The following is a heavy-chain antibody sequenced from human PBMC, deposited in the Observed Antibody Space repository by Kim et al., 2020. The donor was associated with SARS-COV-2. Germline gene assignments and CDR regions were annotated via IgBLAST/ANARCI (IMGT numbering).Heavy chain of an antibody. V-gene: IGHV3-23*01. CDR2: IGVVGDK. CDR3: STERGTNIFNFGD. J-gene: IGHJ4*02. Sequence: GGSLRLSCAASGFTFSPYAMNWVRQAPGKGLEWVSTIGVVGDKYYADSAKGRFTISRDDTRSALYLYMDSLRVEDTAVYYCSTERGTNIFNFGDCGQGT. CDR1: GFTFSPYA. D-gene: IGHD1-26*01.